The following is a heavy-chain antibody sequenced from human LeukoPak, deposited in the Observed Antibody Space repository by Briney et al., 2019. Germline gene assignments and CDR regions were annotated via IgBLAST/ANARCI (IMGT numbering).Heavy chain of an antibody. V-gene: IGHV4-39*01. CDR3: ARGEF. D-gene: IGHD3-10*01. J-gene: IGHJ4*02. CDR1: GVSIGSSSYY. CDR2: IHYSGST. Sequence: PSETLSLTCTVSGVSIGSSSYYWGWIRQPPGKGLEWIGSIHYSGSTYYNPSLKSRVTISVDTSKNQFSLKVNSVTAADTAVYYCARGEFWGQGTLVTVSS.